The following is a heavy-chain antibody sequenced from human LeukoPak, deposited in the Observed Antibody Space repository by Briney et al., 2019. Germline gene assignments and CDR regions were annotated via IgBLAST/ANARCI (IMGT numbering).Heavy chain of an antibody. D-gene: IGHD6-19*01. J-gene: IGHJ4*02. CDR3: ATVGRTGYSSGWFWDY. CDR1: VYTLTQLS. CDR2: FDPEDGET. Sequence: ASVNVSCKASVYTLTQLSMHCVRQAPGKGLEWMGGFDPEDGETIYAQKFQGRVTMTEDTSTDTAYMELSSLRSEYTGVYYCATVGRTGYSSGWFWDYWGQGTLVTVSS. V-gene: IGHV1-24*01.